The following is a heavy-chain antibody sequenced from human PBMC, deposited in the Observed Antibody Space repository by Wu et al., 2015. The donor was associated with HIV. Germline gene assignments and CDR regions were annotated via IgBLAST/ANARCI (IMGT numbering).Heavy chain of an antibody. J-gene: IGHJ4*02. CDR2: MSPQSGKT. CDR1: GYYFSSYD. D-gene: IGHD1-7*01. Sequence: QVQLVQSGAEVKKPGASLRVSCKASGYYFSSYDINWVRQASGQGLEWMAWMSPQSGKTGFAQNFQGRVILNMNNTVTTAYMELSRLRSDDTAVYYCAVLTRTNQDFDYWGQGTLVTGLL. CDR3: AVLTRTNQDFDY. V-gene: IGHV1-8*01.